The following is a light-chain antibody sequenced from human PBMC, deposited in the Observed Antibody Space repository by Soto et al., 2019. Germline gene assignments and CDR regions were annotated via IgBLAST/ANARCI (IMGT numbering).Light chain of an antibody. CDR2: DGS. J-gene: IGLJ2*01. Sequence: QSALTQPASVSGSPGQSVTISCTATTSDVGGYNYLSWYQQHPGKAPKLILYDGSSRPSGVSNRFAGSKSGNTASLIISGLQPEDEADYHCSSYTRTTVVFGGGTKPTVL. CDR1: TSDVGGYNY. V-gene: IGLV2-14*03. CDR3: SSYTRTTVV.